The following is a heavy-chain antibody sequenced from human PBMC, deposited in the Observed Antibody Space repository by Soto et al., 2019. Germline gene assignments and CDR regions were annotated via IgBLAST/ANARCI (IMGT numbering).Heavy chain of an antibody. CDR1: GDSISTDY. V-gene: IGHV4-59*08. CDR3: AKNWNWGSLVH. D-gene: IGHD7-27*01. CDR2: IYYGGST. Sequence: QVHLQESGPGLVKPSETLSLTCTVSGDSISTDYWSWIRQSPGKGLEWIGFIYYGGSTNYNPSLKTGVTLSVDTPNNQFSRKLSSVTAADPAVYYCAKNWNWGSLVHWGQGTLVTVSS. J-gene: IGHJ4*02.